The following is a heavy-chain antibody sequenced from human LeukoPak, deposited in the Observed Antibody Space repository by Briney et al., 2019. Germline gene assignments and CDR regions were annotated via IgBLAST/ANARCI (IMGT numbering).Heavy chain of an antibody. CDR1: GWSFSGDY. D-gene: IGHD7-27*01. J-gene: IGHJ4*02. CDR2: ITHSGST. Sequence: PSETLSLTCAVYGWSFSGDYWSWIRQPPGKGLEWIGEITHSGSTNYNSSLKRRGTVSVDTSTNQFFLKLISVTAAETAVYYCATPTTWGVNWGQGTLVTVSS. V-gene: IGHV4-34*01. CDR3: ATPTTWGVN.